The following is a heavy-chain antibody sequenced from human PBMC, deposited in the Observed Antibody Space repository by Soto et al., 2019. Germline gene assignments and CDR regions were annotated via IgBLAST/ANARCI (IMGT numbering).Heavy chain of an antibody. V-gene: IGHV4-4*07. Sequence: SETLSLTCTVSGGSISSYYWSWIRQPAGKGLEWIGRTYTSGSTNYNPSLKSRVTMSVDTSKNQFSLKLSSVTAADTAVYYCARFNYGSGSPPLERWFDPWGQGTLVTVSS. CDR3: ARFNYGSGSPPLERWFDP. J-gene: IGHJ5*02. D-gene: IGHD3-10*01. CDR2: TYTSGST. CDR1: GGSISSYY.